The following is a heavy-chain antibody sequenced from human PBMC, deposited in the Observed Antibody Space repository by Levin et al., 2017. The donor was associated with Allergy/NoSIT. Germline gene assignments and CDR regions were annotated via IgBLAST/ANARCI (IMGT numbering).Heavy chain of an antibody. J-gene: IGHJ5*02. CDR3: ARGGDTGIDP. CDR2: IYYSGST. D-gene: IGHD3-10*01. V-gene: IGHV4-31*03. CDR1: GGSISSGGYY. Sequence: SETLSLTCTVSGGSISSGGYYWSWIRQHPGKGLEWIGYIYYSGSTYYNPSLKSRVTISVDTSKNQFSLKLSSVTAADTAVYYCARGGDTGIDPWGQGTLVTVSS.